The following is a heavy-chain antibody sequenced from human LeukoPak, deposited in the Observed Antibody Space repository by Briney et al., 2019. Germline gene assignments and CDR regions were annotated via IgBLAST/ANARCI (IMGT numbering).Heavy chain of an antibody. CDR1: GFTFSSYS. V-gene: IGHV3-21*01. D-gene: IGHD3-22*01. Sequence: PGGSLRLSCAASGFTFSSYSMNWVRQAPGKGLEWVSSISSSSSYIYYADSVKGRFTISRDNAKNSLYLQMNSLRAEDTAVYYCARWVGYYYDSSGYYQTHFDYWGQGTLVTVSS. CDR2: ISSSSSYI. J-gene: IGHJ4*02. CDR3: ARWVGYYYDSSGYYQTHFDY.